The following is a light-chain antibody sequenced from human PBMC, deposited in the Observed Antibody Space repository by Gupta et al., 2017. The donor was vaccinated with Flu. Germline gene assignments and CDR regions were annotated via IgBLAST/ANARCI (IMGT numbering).Light chain of an antibody. CDR2: YAS. Sequence: EIVLTQSPDFQSVTPKEKVTITCRASQSIGSNLDWYQQKPDQSPNLLIRYASQSFSGVPSRFSGSGSGTDFTLTINGLEAEDAAMYYCQQSSSLPITFGQGTRLEIK. CDR1: QSIGSN. J-gene: IGKJ5*01. V-gene: IGKV6-21*01. CDR3: QQSSSLPIT.